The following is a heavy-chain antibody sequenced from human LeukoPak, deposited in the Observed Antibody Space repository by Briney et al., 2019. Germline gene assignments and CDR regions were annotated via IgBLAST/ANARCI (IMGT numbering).Heavy chain of an antibody. CDR2: IYHSGST. D-gene: IGHD6-6*01. CDR3: ARARLQLVYYFDY. J-gene: IGHJ4*02. Sequence: SETLFLTCTVSGYSISSGYYWGWIRQPPGKGLEWVGSIYHSGSTYYNPSLKSRVTISVDTSKNQFSLKLSSVTAADTAVYYCARARLQLVYYFDYWGQGTLVNVSS. CDR1: GYSISSGYY. V-gene: IGHV4-38-2*02.